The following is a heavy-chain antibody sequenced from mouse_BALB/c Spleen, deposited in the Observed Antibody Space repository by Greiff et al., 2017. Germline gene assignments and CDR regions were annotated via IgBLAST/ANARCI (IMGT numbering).Heavy chain of an antibody. CDR2: ISDGGSYT. CDR1: GFTFSDYY. Sequence: EVKLVESGGGLVKPGGSLKLSCAASGFTFSDYYMYWVRQTPEKRLEWVATISDGGSYTYYPDSVKGRFTISRDNAKNNLYLQMSSLKSEDTAMYYCARGYYGNYVPFDYWGQGTTLTVSS. CDR3: ARGYYGNYVPFDY. V-gene: IGHV5-4*02. J-gene: IGHJ2*01. D-gene: IGHD2-1*01.